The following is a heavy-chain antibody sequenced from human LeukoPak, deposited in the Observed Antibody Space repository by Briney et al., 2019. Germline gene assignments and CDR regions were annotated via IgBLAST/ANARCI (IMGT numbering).Heavy chain of an antibody. CDR2: INQDGTEK. D-gene: IGHD3-10*01. J-gene: IGHJ4*02. CDR3: AKVAKYYYGSETYYFFEH. Sequence: GGSLRLSCAASGFTFDDYGMSWVRQAPGKGLEWVANINQDGTEKFYVDSVKGRFTISRDNAKNSLFLQMNSLRVEDTAVYYCAKVAKYYYGSETYYFFEHWGQGTPVTASS. V-gene: IGHV3-7*01. CDR1: GFTFDDYG.